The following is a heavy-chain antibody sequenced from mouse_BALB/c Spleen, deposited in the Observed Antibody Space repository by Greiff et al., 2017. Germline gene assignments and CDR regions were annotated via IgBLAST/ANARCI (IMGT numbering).Heavy chain of an antibody. J-gene: IGHJ4*01. Sequence: EVMLVESGGGLVQPGGSRKLSCAASGFTFSSFGMHWVRQAPEKGLEWVAYISSGSSTIYYADTVKGRFTISRDNPKNTLFLQMTSLRSEDTAMYYCAREEKWVRRGVDAVDYWGQGTSVTVSS. V-gene: IGHV5-17*02. CDR1: GFTFSSFG. D-gene: IGHD2-2*01. CDR2: ISSGSSTI. CDR3: AREEKWVRRGVDAVDY.